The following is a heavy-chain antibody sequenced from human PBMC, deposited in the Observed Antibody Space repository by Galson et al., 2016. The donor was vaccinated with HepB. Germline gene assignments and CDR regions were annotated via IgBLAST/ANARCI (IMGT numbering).Heavy chain of an antibody. J-gene: IGHJ2*01. CDR2: VSYSGSP. Sequence: SETLSLTCTVSGVSTNSYYWSWIRQPPGKGLEWIGYVSYSGSPNYNPSLKSRVTISTDTPKNQVSLKLSSVTAADTAVYYCARDREQDGGYDWYFDLWGRGTLVPVSS. CDR1: GVSTNSYY. D-gene: IGHD5-12*01. V-gene: IGHV4-59*01. CDR3: ARDREQDGGYDWYFDL.